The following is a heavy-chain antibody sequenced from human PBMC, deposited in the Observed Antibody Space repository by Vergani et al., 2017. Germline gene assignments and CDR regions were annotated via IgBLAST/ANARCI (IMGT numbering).Heavy chain of an antibody. D-gene: IGHD5-18*01. J-gene: IGHJ6*02. CDR3: ARAQKRGYSYGYPYYYYGMDV. CDR2: MNHSGST. CDR1: GGSFSGYY. Sequence: QVQLQQWGAGLLKPSETLSLTCAVYGGSFSGYYWSWIRQPPGKGLEWIGEMNHSGSTNYNPSLKSRVTISVDTAKNQFSLKLSSVTAADTAVYYCARAQKRGYSYGYPYYYYGMDVWGQGTTVTVSS. V-gene: IGHV4-34*01.